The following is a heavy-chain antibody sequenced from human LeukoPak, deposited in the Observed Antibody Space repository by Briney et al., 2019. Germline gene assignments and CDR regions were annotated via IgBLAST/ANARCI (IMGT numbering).Heavy chain of an antibody. V-gene: IGHV4-61*02. Sequence: SQTLSLTCTVSGGSISSGSYYWSWIRQPAGKGLEWIGRIYTSGSTNYNPSLKSRVTMSVDTSKNQFSLKLSSVTAADTAVYYCARGAYDFWSGYYTRAFDCWGQGTLVTVSS. D-gene: IGHD3-3*01. J-gene: IGHJ4*02. CDR1: GGSISSGSYY. CDR3: ARGAYDFWSGYYTRAFDC. CDR2: IYTSGST.